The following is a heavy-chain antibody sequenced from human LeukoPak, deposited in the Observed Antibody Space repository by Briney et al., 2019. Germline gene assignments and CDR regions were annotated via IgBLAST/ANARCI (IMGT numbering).Heavy chain of an antibody. CDR3: ARVPSGNYYYYYGMDV. Sequence: ASVKVSCKASGYTFTGYYMHWVRQAPGQGLEWMGWINPNSGGTNYAQKFQGRVTMTRDTSISTAYMELSRLRSDYTAVYYCARVPSGNYYYYYGMDVWGQGTTVTVSS. CDR2: INPNSGGT. J-gene: IGHJ6*02. CDR1: GYTFTGYY. V-gene: IGHV1-2*02.